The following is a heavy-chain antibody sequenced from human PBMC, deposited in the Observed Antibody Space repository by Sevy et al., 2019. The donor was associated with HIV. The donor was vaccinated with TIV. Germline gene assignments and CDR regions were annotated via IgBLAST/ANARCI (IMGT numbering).Heavy chain of an antibody. V-gene: IGHV4-39*02. J-gene: IGHJ4*02. CDR2: IYNSEQT. D-gene: IGHD1-26*01. CDR1: GGSVTSADNS. CDR3: AQSLAATALFHS. Sequence: SETLSLTCTVSGGSVTSADNSWGWFRQPPGKGLEWIGCIYNSEQTYYNPSLKSRVTISVDASQNLFSLKLTSGTAADTAVYYCAQSLAATALFHSWGQRTLVTVSS.